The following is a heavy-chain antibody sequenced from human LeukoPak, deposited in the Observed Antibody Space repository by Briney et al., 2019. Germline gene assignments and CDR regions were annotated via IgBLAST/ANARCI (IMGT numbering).Heavy chain of an antibody. Sequence: GGSLRLSYAASGFTFSSYSMNWVRQAPGKGLEWVSYISSSSSTIYYADSVKGRFTISRDNAKNSLYLQMNSLRAEDTAVYYCARDHLSTAVTNPLDYWGQGTLVTVSS. CDR3: ARDHLSTAVTNPLDY. V-gene: IGHV3-48*01. D-gene: IGHD4-17*01. CDR2: ISSSSSTI. J-gene: IGHJ4*02. CDR1: GFTFSSYS.